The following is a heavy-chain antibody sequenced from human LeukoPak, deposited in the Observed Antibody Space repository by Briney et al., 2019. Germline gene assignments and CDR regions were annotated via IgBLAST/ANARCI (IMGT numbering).Heavy chain of an antibody. CDR1: GFTFSSYS. CDR2: ISTSSNYI. D-gene: IGHD2-15*01. CDR3: ARQWLLYDAFDI. Sequence: GGSLRLSCAASGFTFSSYSMNWVRQAPGKGLEWVSSISTSSNYIYYADSVKGRFTISRDNAKNSLYLQMNSLRAEDTAVYYCARQWLLYDAFDIWGQGTLVTVSS. V-gene: IGHV3-21*04. J-gene: IGHJ3*02.